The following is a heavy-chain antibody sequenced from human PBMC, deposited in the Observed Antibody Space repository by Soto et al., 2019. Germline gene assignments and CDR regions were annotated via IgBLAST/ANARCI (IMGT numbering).Heavy chain of an antibody. CDR2: IWYDGRNK. CDR1: GFTFSSYG. J-gene: IGHJ5*02. D-gene: IGHD6-13*01. V-gene: IGHV3-33*01. CDR3: ARVGMAAAGAAWFDP. Sequence: QVQLVESGGGVVQPGRSLRLSCAASGFTFSSYGMHWVRQAPGKGLEWVAVIWYDGRNKYYADSVKGRFTISRDNSKNTLDLQMNSLSAEDTAVYNCARVGMAAAGAAWFDPWGQGTLVSVSS.